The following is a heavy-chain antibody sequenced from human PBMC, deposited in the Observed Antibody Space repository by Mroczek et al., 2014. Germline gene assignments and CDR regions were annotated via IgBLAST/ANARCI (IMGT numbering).Heavy chain of an antibody. V-gene: IGHV3-30-3*01. D-gene: IGHD6-6*01. CDR3: ASTWYSSSKFDY. J-gene: IGHJ4*02. CDR1: GFTFSSYA. Sequence: QVQLVQSGGGVVQPGRSLRLSCAASGFTFSSYAMHWVRQAPGKGLEWVAVISYDGSNKYYADSVKGRFTISRDNSKNTLYLQMNSLRAEDTAVYYCASTWYSSSKFDYVGPGNPGPPSP. CDR2: ISYDGSNK.